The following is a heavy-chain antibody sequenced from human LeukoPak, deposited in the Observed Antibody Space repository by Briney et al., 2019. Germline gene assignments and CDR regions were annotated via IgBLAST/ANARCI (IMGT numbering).Heavy chain of an antibody. CDR2: MNPNSGNT. CDR3: ARGPINIVVVPAATYYYYYMDV. D-gene: IGHD2-2*01. Sequence: AASVKVSCKASGYTFTSYDINWVRQATGQGLEWMGWMNPNSGNTGYAQKFQGRVTITRNTSIGTAYMELSSLRSEDTAVYYCARGPINIVVVPAATYYYYYMDVWGKGTTVTVSS. V-gene: IGHV1-8*03. J-gene: IGHJ6*03. CDR1: GYTFTSYD.